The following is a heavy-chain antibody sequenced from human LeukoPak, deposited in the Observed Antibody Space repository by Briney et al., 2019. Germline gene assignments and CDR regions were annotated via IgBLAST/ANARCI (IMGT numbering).Heavy chain of an antibody. CDR2: ISSSSSTI. CDR1: GFTFSSYS. D-gene: IGHD2-2*01. J-gene: IGHJ6*03. V-gene: IGHV3-48*01. CDR3: ARDIVVPAAINGYYYYMDV. Sequence: GGSLRLSCAASGFTFSSYSMNWVRQAPGKGLEWVSYISSSSSTIYYADSVKGRFTISRDNAKNSLYLQMNSLRAEDTAVYYCARDIVVPAAINGYYYYMDVWGKGTTVTVSS.